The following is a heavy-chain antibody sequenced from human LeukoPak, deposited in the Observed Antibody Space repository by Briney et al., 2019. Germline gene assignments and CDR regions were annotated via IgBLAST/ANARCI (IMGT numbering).Heavy chain of an antibody. D-gene: IGHD5-24*01. CDR2: IYYSGST. V-gene: IGHV4-59*12. Sequence: SETLSLTCTVSGGSISSYYWSWIRQPPGKGLEWIGYIYYSGSTYYNPSPKSRVTISVDTSKNQFSLKLSSVTAADTAVYYCARGWPPYYYGMDVWGQGTTVTVSS. J-gene: IGHJ6*02. CDR3: ARGWPPYYYGMDV. CDR1: GGSISSYY.